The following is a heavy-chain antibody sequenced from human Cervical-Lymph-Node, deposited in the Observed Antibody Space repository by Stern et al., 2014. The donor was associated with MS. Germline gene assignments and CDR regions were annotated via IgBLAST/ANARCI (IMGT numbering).Heavy chain of an antibody. Sequence: QLQLQESGPGLVKPSETLSLTCSVSGVSIGDHYWSWIRQPPGKGLEWIGFISNSGSTLYNPSLKSRVTISVDTSKNQFSLKLRSVTAADTAVYFCAREQGRRGGFDYWGRGTLVTVSS. CDR1: GVSIGDHY. V-gene: IGHV4-59*11. D-gene: IGHD3-10*01. CDR3: AREQGRRGGFDY. J-gene: IGHJ4*02. CDR2: ISNSGST.